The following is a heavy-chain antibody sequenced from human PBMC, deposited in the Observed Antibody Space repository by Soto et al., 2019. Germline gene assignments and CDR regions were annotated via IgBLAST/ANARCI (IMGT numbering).Heavy chain of an antibody. J-gene: IGHJ6*02. Sequence: GESLKISCKGSGYSFTSYWIGWGRQMPGKGLEWMGIIYPGDSDTRYSPSFQGQVTISADKSISTAYLQWSSLRASDTAMYYCARHSRDYDILTGYSLYGMDVWGQGTTVTVSS. CDR3: ARHSRDYDILTGYSLYGMDV. CDR1: GYSFTSYW. D-gene: IGHD3-9*01. CDR2: IYPGDSDT. V-gene: IGHV5-51*01.